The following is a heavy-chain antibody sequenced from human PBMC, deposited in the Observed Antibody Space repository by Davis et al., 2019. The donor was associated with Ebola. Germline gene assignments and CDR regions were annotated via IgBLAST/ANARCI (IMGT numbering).Heavy chain of an antibody. CDR1: EFIFSDFW. J-gene: IGHJ4*02. V-gene: IGHV3-7*01. CDR3: ARPGEQLVRLIPYYFDY. CDR2: IKQDGSKE. D-gene: IGHD6-6*01. Sequence: GESLKISCVASEFIFSDFWMSWVRQAPGKGLEWVANIKQDGSKEYYVDSVRGRFTISRDNAKNSLYLQMNSLRAEDTAVYYCARPGEQLVRLIPYYFDYWGQGTLVTVSS.